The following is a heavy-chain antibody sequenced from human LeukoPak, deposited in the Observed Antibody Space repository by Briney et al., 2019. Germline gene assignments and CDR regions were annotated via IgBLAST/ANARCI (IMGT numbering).Heavy chain of an antibody. D-gene: IGHD2-2*01. V-gene: IGHV3-7*03. J-gene: IGHJ5*01. CDR3: ARYCSSTSCYSDWFDS. CDR2: IKQDGSEK. CDR1: GFTFSSYW. Sequence: LAGGSLRLSCAASGFTFSSYWMSWVHQAPGKGLECVANIKQDGSEKYYVDSVKGRFTISRDNAKNSLYLQMNSLRAEDTAVYYCARYCSSTSCYSDWFDSWGQGTLVTVSS.